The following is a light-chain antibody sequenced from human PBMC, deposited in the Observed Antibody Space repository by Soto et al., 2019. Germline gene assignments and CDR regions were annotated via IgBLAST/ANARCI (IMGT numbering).Light chain of an antibody. J-gene: IGKJ1*01. CDR3: QQYGSSGT. V-gene: IGKV3-20*01. CDR2: GAS. CDR1: QSVSNNY. Sequence: LKMSVGAVSLSPGERATLSCRASQSVSNNYLAWYQQKPGQAPRPLIYGASNRATGIPDRFSGSGSGTDFTLTISRLEPEDFAVYYCQQYGSSGTFGQGAKV.